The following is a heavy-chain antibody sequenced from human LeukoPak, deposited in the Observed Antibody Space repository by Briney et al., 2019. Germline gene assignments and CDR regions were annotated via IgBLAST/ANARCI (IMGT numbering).Heavy chain of an antibody. V-gene: IGHV1-18*01. D-gene: IGHD3-10*01. CDR2: ISAYNGNT. CDR1: GYTFTSYG. Sequence: ASVKVSCKASGYTFTSYGMTWGRQAPGQGLEWMAWISAYNGNTDYAQNLRGRVTMTTDTSTSTAYMELRSLRSDDTAVYYCARDSVDGSGTYYNDSPDYWGQGTLVTVSS. J-gene: IGHJ4*02. CDR3: ARDSVDGSGTYYNDSPDY.